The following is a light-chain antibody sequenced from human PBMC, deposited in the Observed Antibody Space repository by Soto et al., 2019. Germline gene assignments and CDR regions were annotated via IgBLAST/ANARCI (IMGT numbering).Light chain of an antibody. J-gene: IGKJ1*01. V-gene: IGKV1-5*01. CDR1: QNINMW. CDR2: AAS. Sequence: DIQMTQSPSTLSASVGDGVTITFRASQNINMWLAWYQQKPGKAPKLLIYAASTLQSGVPSRFSGSGSGTDFTLTISCLQSEDFATYYCQQYYSYPRTFGQGTKVDIK. CDR3: QQYYSYPRT.